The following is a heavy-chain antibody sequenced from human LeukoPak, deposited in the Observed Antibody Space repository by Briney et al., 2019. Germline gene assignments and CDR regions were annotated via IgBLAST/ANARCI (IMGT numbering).Heavy chain of an antibody. Sequence: GGSLRLSCAASGFTFSSYWMSWVRQAPGKGLEWVANIKQDGSEKYYVDSVKGRFTISRDNAKNSLYLQTNSLRAEDTAVYYCARAGQEWFGELGFDQWGQGTLVIVSP. V-gene: IGHV3-7*01. CDR2: IKQDGSEK. CDR1: GFTFSSYW. J-gene: IGHJ4*02. CDR3: ARAGQEWFGELGFDQ. D-gene: IGHD3-10*01.